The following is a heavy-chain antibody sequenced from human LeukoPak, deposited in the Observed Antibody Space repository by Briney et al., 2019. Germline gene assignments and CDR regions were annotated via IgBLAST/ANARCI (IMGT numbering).Heavy chain of an antibody. Sequence: GGSLRLSCAASGFTFSSYTMSWVRQAPGKGLEWVSAISGSGGSTYYADSVKGRFTISRDNSKNTLYLQMNSLRAEDTAVYYCAKYSSSWYSSPFDYWGQGTLVTVSS. CDR3: AKYSSSWYSSPFDY. D-gene: IGHD6-13*01. J-gene: IGHJ4*02. CDR1: GFTFSSYT. V-gene: IGHV3-23*01. CDR2: ISGSGGST.